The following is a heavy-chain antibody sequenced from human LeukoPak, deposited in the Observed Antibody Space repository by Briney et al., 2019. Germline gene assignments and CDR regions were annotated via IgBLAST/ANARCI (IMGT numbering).Heavy chain of an antibody. Sequence: GASVKVSCKASGYTFTSYGISWVRQAPGQGLEWMGGIIPIFGTANYAQKFQGRVTITADESTSTAYMELSSLRSEDTAVYYCARGSYNYYDSSGEAWGQGTLVTVSS. CDR3: ARGSYNYYDSSGEA. D-gene: IGHD3-22*01. CDR2: IIPIFGTA. V-gene: IGHV1-69*13. CDR1: GYTFTSYG. J-gene: IGHJ4*02.